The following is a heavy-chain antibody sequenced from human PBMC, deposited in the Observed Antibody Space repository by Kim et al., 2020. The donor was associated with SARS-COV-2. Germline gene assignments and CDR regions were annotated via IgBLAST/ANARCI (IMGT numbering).Heavy chain of an antibody. CDR2: IYYSGST. D-gene: IGHD3-16*02. CDR1: GGSISSSSYY. Sequence: SETLSLTCTVSGGSISSSSYYWGWIRQPPGKGLEWIGSIYYSGSTYYNPSLKSRVTISVDTSKNQFSLKLSSVTAADTAVYYCARQSRMITFGGVIVDDWGQGTLDTVSS. J-gene: IGHJ4*02. V-gene: IGHV4-39*01. CDR3: ARQSRMITFGGVIVDD.